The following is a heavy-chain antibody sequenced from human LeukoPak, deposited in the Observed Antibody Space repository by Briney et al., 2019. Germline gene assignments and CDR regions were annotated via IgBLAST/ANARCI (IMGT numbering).Heavy chain of an antibody. CDR3: VLGYSYGYLFDY. D-gene: IGHD5-18*01. Sequence: GRSLRLSCAASGFTFSDYGLHWVRQAPGKGLEWVAFISYNGNNKNYADSVKGRFTISRDNSKNTLYLQMNTLRAEDTAVYFCVLGYSYGYLFDYWGQGTLVTVSS. V-gene: IGHV3-30-3*01. CDR2: ISYNGNNK. J-gene: IGHJ4*02. CDR1: GFTFSDYG.